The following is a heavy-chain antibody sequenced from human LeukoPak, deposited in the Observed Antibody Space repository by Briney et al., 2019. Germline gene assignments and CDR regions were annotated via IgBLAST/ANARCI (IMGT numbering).Heavy chain of an antibody. CDR1: GFTFSSYA. CDR3: AKPAGEGYYDSSGYFGGNWFDP. J-gene: IGHJ5*02. CDR2: ISGSGGST. V-gene: IGHV3-23*01. Sequence: GGSLRLSCAASGFTFSSYAMSWVRQAPGKGLEWVSAISGSGGSTYYADSVKGRFTISRDNSKNTLYLQMNSLRAEDTAVYYCAKPAGEGYYDSSGYFGGNWFDPWGQGTLVTVSS. D-gene: IGHD3-22*01.